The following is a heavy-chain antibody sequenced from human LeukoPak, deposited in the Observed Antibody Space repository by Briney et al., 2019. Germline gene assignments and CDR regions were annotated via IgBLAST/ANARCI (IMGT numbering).Heavy chain of an antibody. CDR1: RFTFINHG. Sequence: GGSLRLSCAASRFTFINHGMSWVRQAPGKGLEWVSTISGSGGSTFYGDSVKGRFTISRDNSKNTLYLQMSSLRVEDTAVYYCAKAAVGDVFSFDYWGQGTLVTVSS. CDR3: AKAAVGDVFSFDY. V-gene: IGHV3-23*01. J-gene: IGHJ4*02. D-gene: IGHD1-26*01. CDR2: ISGSGGST.